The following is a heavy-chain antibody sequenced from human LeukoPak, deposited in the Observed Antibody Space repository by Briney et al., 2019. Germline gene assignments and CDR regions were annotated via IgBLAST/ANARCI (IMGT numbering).Heavy chain of an antibody. CDR3: ARVAVIYYYYMEV. V-gene: IGHV3-7*01. Sequence: PGGSLRLSCAASGFTFSTYWMSWVRQAPGKGLEWVANIRRDGSEQYYVDSVKGRFTISRDNAKHSLFLQMNSLRAEDTAVYYCARVAVIYYYYMEVWGKGTTVTVSS. CDR2: IRRDGSEQ. J-gene: IGHJ6*03. CDR1: GFTFSTYW. D-gene: IGHD2/OR15-2a*01.